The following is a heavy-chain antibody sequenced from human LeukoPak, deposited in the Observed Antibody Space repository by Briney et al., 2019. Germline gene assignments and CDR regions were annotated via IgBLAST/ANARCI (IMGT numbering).Heavy chain of an antibody. CDR1: GGSISSGDYY. CDR3: ARLVATIYNWFDP. V-gene: IGHV4-30-4*01. D-gene: IGHD5-12*01. J-gene: IGHJ5*02. CDR2: IYYSGST. Sequence: SETLSLTCTVSGGSISSGDYYWSWIRQPPGKGLEWIGYIYYSGSTYYNPSLKSRVTIPVDTSKNQFSLKLSSVTAADTAVYYCARLVATIYNWFDPWGQGTLVTVSS.